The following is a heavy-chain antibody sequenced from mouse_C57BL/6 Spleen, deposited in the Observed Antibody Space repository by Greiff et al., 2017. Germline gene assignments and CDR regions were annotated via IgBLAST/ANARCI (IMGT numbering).Heavy chain of an antibody. CDR3: ARAYYGSSPWFAY. V-gene: IGHV1-7*01. J-gene: IGHJ3*01. Sequence: QVQLQQSGAELAKPGASVKLSCKASGYTFTSYWMHWVKQRPGQGLEWIGYINPSSGYTKYNQKFKDKATLTADKSSSTAYMQLGSLTYEDSAVYYCARAYYGSSPWFAYWGQGTLVTVSA. CDR2: INPSSGYT. D-gene: IGHD1-1*01. CDR1: GYTFTSYW.